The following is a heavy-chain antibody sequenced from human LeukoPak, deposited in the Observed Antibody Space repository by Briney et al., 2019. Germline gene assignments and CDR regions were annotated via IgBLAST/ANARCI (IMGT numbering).Heavy chain of an antibody. CDR3: ARSGPAAIPVDAFDI. Sequence: APVEASCKASGYTFTRYGIIWVRQAPGHGLEWMGWISAYTGNTNYQQKLQGRVTMTTDPAKSTAYMELRRLRSHDAAVYYWARSGPAAIPVDAFDIGGQGTMVTVSS. V-gene: IGHV1-18*01. CDR1: GYTFTRYG. D-gene: IGHD2-2*01. CDR2: ISAYTGNT. J-gene: IGHJ3*02.